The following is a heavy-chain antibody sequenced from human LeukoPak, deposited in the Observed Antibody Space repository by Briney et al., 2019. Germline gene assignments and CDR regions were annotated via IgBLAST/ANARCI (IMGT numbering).Heavy chain of an antibody. J-gene: IGHJ5*02. V-gene: IGHV3-30*18. D-gene: IGHD2-15*01. CDR3: AKQWSGGSALYWFDP. CDR1: GFSFSSYG. Sequence: GGSLRLSCAASGFSFSSYGMHWVRQAPGKGLEWVTVISYDGSDKYYADSVKGRFTISRDNSKNTLYLQMNSLRGGDTAVYYCAKQWSGGSALYWFDPWGQGTLVTVSS. CDR2: ISYDGSDK.